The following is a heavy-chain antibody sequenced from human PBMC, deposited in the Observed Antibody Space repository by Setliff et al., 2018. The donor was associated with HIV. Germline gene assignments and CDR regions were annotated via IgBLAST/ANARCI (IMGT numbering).Heavy chain of an antibody. J-gene: IGHJ6*02. CDR1: GFTFSDHY. CDR2: IANKADSHTI. V-gene: IGHV3-72*01. Sequence: GGSLRLSCAASGFTFSDHYMDWVRQSPVKGLEWVGRIANKADSHTIQYAASVQGRFTISRDDSKNSLYLQMSNLQAEDTAVYYCARPYTVWVYGMDVWGQGTTVTVSS. D-gene: IGHD2-8*01. CDR3: ARPYTVWVYGMDV.